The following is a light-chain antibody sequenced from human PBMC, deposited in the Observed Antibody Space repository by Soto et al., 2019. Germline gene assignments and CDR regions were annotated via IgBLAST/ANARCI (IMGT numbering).Light chain of an antibody. V-gene: IGKV3-11*01. CDR1: QSVSSY. J-gene: IGKJ3*01. CDR2: DAS. CDR3: QQRF. Sequence: EIVLTQSPATLSLSPGERATLSCRASQSVSSYLAWYQQKPGQAPRLLIYDASNRATGIPARFSGSESGTDFTLTISSLEPEDFAVYYCQQRFFGPGTKVDIK.